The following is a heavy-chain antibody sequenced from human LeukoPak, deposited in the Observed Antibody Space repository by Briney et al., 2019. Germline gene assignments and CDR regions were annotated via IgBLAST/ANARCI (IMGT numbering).Heavy chain of an antibody. CDR1: GVTFSRYN. CDR2: ISRTGNYI. Sequence: GGSLRLSCAASGVTFSRYNMNWVRQAPGRGLEWVSSISRTGNYIYYADSVKGRFTISRDNAQNSMFLQMNSLRVEDTAVYYCARVLETDCSGGSCYSGLDYWGQGTLVTVSS. CDR3: ARVLETDCSGGSCYSGLDY. J-gene: IGHJ4*02. V-gene: IGHV3-21*01. D-gene: IGHD2-15*01.